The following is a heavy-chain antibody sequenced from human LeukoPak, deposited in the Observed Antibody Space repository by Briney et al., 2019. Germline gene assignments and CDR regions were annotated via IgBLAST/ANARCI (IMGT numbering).Heavy chain of an antibody. J-gene: IGHJ5*02. Sequence: GKSLRLSCAASGFTFSNYAMHWVCQASGKGLEWVAVISYDGSNKYYADSVKGRFTISRDNSKNTLYLQMNSLRAEDTAVYYCAKDSGFMFDPWGQGTLVTVSS. D-gene: IGHD3-10*01. CDR3: AKDSGFMFDP. CDR2: ISYDGSNK. V-gene: IGHV3-30*18. CDR1: GFTFSNYA.